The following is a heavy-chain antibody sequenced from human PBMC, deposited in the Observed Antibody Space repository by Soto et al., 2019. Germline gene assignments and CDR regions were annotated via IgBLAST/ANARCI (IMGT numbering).Heavy chain of an antibody. V-gene: IGHV3-15*01. J-gene: IGHJ3*02. Sequence: PGGSLRLSCAASGFTFSNDWIGWVRQAPGKGLEWVGRIKSKTDGGTTDYATPVKGRFTISRDDSKDTLYLQMNSLKTEDTDVYYCTSVNPETAMALDPFDIWGQGTMVTVSS. CDR2: IKSKTDGGTT. CDR1: GFTFSNDW. D-gene: IGHD5-18*01. CDR3: TSVNPETAMALDPFDI.